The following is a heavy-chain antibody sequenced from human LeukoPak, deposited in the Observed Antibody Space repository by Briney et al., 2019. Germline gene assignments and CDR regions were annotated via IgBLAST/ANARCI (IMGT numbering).Heavy chain of an antibody. J-gene: IGHJ4*02. D-gene: IGHD3-9*01. V-gene: IGHV1-2*02. Sequence: GASVKVSCKASGYTFTGYYMHWVRQAPGQGLEWMGWINPNSGGTNYQGRVTMTRDTSISTAYMELSRLRSDDTAVYYCARARSDILTGHPFDYWGQGTLVTVSS. CDR2: INPNSGGT. CDR1: GYTFTGYY. CDR3: ARARSDILTGHPFDY.